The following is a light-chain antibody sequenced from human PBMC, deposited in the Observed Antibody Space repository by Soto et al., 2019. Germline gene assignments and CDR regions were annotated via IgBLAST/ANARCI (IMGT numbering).Light chain of an antibody. CDR3: SSYSISTAYL. CDR1: SSDVGGYDY. V-gene: IGLV2-14*01. Sequence: QSVLTQPASVSGSPGQSITISCTGTSSDVGGYDYVSWYQLHPGKAPKLMIFEDSNRPSGVSYRFSGSKSDNTASLTISGLQAEDEADYFCSSYSISTAYLFGTGTKVTVL. CDR2: EDS. J-gene: IGLJ1*01.